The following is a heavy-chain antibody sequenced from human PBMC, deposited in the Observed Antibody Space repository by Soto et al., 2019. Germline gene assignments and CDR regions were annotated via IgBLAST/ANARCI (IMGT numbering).Heavy chain of an antibody. D-gene: IGHD2-15*01. CDR3: AREPRYCSGGSCSITGDAFDI. CDR2: ISNGGDT. V-gene: IGHV3-66*01. CDR1: GLIVSSTY. J-gene: IGHJ3*02. Sequence: EVQLVESGGGLVQPGGSLRLSCAASGLIVSSTYMSWVRQAPGKGLEWVSVISNGGDTHYADSVKGRFSLSRDISNNTLHLQMSSLRVEDTAVYYCAREPRYCSGGSCSITGDAFDIWGQVKKVTVSS.